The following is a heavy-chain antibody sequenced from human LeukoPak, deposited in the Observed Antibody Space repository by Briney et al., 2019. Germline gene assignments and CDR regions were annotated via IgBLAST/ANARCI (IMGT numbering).Heavy chain of an antibody. CDR3: ARSLGTVRYFDWLLSLDY. V-gene: IGHV3-21*01. J-gene: IGHJ4*02. D-gene: IGHD3-9*01. CDR2: ISSSSSYI. CDR1: GFTFSSYS. Sequence: SGGSLIPSCAASGFTFSSYSMNWVRQAPGKGLEWVSSISSSSSYIYYADSVKGRFTISRDNAKNSLYLQMNSLRAEDTAVYYCARSLGTVRYFDWLLSLDYWGQGTLGNVSP.